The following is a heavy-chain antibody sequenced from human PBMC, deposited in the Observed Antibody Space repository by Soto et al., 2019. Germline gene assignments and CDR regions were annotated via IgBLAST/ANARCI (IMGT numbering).Heavy chain of an antibody. CDR3: TADLPGGHSDYFDY. J-gene: IGHJ4*02. CDR2: IKSRPDGGTT. Sequence: GGSLRLSCAASGLTFSRAWMSWLRQAPGKGLEWVGRIKSRPDGGTTDYNTPVKGRITISRDDSKSTLYLQMNSLTTEDSAVYFCTADLPGGHSDYFDYWGQGTLVTVSP. CDR1: GLTFSRAW. V-gene: IGHV3-15*07. D-gene: IGHD2-21*01.